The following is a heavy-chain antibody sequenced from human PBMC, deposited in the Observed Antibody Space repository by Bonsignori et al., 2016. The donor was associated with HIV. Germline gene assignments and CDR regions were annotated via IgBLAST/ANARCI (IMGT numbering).Heavy chain of an antibody. J-gene: IGHJ4*02. CDR2: INQDGSES. Sequence: WIRQPPGKGLEWVASINQDGSESHYVDSVRGRLTISRDSAKKSVYLHMNNLKLEDTAVYYCALKPDGSTVNLIEFDSWGRGTLVTVSS. V-gene: IGHV3-7*01. D-gene: IGHD1-14*01. CDR3: ALKPDGSTVNLIEFDS.